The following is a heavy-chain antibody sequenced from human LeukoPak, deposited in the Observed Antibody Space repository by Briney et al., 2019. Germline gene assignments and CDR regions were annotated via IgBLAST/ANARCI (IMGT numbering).Heavy chain of an antibody. Sequence: SETLSLTCAVYGGSFSGYYWSWIRQPPGKGLEWIGEINHSGRTHYNPSLNSRVTISVDTSKNQFSLKLSSVTAADTAVYYCARGQRITMVRGVIITPIYFDYWGQGTLVTVSS. CDR2: INHSGRT. CDR1: GGSFSGYY. V-gene: IGHV4-34*01. D-gene: IGHD3-10*01. J-gene: IGHJ4*02. CDR3: ARGQRITMVRGVIITPIYFDY.